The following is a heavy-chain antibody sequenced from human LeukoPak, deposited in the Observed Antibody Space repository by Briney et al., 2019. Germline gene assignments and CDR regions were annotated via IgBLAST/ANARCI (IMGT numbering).Heavy chain of an antibody. J-gene: IGHJ6*03. CDR3: ARETAVRGYYYYYYMDV. Sequence: PSETLSLTCTVSGGSISSSSYYWGWIRQPPGKGLEWIGSIYYSGSTYYNPSLKSRVTISVDTSKNQFSLRLSYVTAADTAVYYCARETAVRGYYYYYYMDVWGKGTTVTVSS. CDR1: GGSISSSSYY. V-gene: IGHV4-39*07. CDR2: IYYSGST. D-gene: IGHD1-14*01.